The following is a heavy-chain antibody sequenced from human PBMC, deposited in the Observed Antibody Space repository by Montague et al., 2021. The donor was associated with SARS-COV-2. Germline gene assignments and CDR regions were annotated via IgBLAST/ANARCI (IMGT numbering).Heavy chain of an antibody. CDR3: ARRITMVRGVTKRNNWFDP. V-gene: IGHV4-4*02. CDR2: IFHSGST. CDR1: GGSISSDNW. Sequence: SETLSLTCTVSGGSISSDNWWSWVRQSPGKGLEWIGEIFHSGSTNYNPSLKSRVTMSVDKSKNDFSLKLSPVTAADTAMYYYARRITMVRGVTKRNNWFDPWGRGILVTVSS. D-gene: IGHD3-10*01. J-gene: IGHJ5*02.